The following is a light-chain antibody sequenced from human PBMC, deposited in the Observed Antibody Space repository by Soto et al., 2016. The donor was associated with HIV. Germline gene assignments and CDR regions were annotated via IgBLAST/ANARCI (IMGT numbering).Light chain of an antibody. J-gene: IGLJ2*01. CDR3: DSRDSSGNHLI. CDR1: SLRSYY. V-gene: IGLV3-19*01. Sequence: SSELTQDPAVSVALGQTVRITCQGDSLRSYYGSWYQQKPGQAPVLVIYGKNSRPSGIPDRFFGSTSGNTASLTITGAQAEDEADYYCDSRDSSGNHLIFGGGTKLTVL. CDR2: GKN.